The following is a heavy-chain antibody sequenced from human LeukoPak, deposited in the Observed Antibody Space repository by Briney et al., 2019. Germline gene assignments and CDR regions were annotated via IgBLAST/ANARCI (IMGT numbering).Heavy chain of an antibody. CDR3: AISSSSSGYYYYGMDV. Sequence: SETLSLTCAVYGGSFSGYYWSCIRQPPGKGLEWIGEINHSGSTNYNPSLKSRVTISVDTSKNQFSLKLSSVTAADTAVYYCAISSSSSGYYYYGMDVWGQGTTVTVSS. J-gene: IGHJ6*02. CDR1: GGSFSGYY. V-gene: IGHV4-34*01. D-gene: IGHD3-22*01. CDR2: INHSGST.